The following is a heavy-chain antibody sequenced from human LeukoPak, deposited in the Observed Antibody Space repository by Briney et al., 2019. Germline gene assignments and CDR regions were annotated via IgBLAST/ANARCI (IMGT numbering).Heavy chain of an antibody. CDR2: FDPEDGET. CDR1: GYTLTELS. D-gene: IGHD3-10*01. Sequence: ASVKVSCKVSGYTLTELSMHWVRQAPGKGREWMGGFDPEDGETIYAQKFQGRVTMTEDTSTDTAYMELSSLRSEDTAVYYCATPRPHYGSRYYGMDVWGQGTTVTVSS. V-gene: IGHV1-24*01. J-gene: IGHJ6*02. CDR3: ATPRPHYGSRYYGMDV.